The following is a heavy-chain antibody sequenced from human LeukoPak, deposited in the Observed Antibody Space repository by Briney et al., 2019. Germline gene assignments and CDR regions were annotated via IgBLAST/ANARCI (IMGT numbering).Heavy chain of an antibody. D-gene: IGHD4-11*01. V-gene: IGHV4-59*01. Sequence: SETLSLTCTVSGGSISSYYWSWIRQPPGKGLEWIGYIYYSGSTNYNPSLKSRVTISVDTSKTQFSLKLSSVTAADTAVYYCARVASNYDYYFDYWGQGTLVTVSS. CDR3: ARVASNYDYYFDY. CDR2: IYYSGST. CDR1: GGSISSYY. J-gene: IGHJ4*02.